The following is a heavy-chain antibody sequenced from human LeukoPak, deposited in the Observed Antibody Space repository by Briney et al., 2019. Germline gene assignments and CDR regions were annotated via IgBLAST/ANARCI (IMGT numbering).Heavy chain of an antibody. CDR3: ARDLVTVTKGFDI. J-gene: IGHJ3*02. Sequence: SETLSLTCAVSGDSFSSHYWTWTRQPPGKGLEWIGYISYIGRTNYHPSLKSRVTISIDTSRNQFSLRLSSVTAADTAVYYCARDLVTVTKGFDIWGQGTMVSVSS. CDR2: ISYIGRT. CDR1: GDSFSSHY. D-gene: IGHD4-17*01. V-gene: IGHV4-59*11.